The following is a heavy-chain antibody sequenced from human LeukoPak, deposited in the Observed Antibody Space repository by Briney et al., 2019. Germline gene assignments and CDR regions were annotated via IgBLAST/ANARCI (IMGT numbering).Heavy chain of an antibody. J-gene: IGHJ4*02. D-gene: IGHD6-6*01. V-gene: IGHV1-18*01. CDR3: ARNLQRGSSLWGFDY. Sequence: ASVKVSCKASGYTFTSYGISWVRQAPGQGLEWMGWISAYNGNTNYAQKLQGRVTMTTDTSTSTAYMELRSLRSEDTAVYYCARNLQRGSSLWGFDYWGQGTLVTVSS. CDR1: GYTFTSYG. CDR2: ISAYNGNT.